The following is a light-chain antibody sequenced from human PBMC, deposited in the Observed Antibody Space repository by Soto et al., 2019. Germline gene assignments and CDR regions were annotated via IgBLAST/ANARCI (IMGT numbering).Light chain of an antibody. CDR3: SSYAGSSNV. V-gene: IGLV2-8*01. CDR1: ISDVGGYNY. Sequence: QSVLTQPPSASGPPGQSVAISCTGTISDVGGYNYVSWYQQHPGKAPKLMIYEGNKRPSGVPDRFSGSKSGNTASLTVSGLQAEDEADYYCSSYAGSSNVFGTGTKLTVL. CDR2: EGN. J-gene: IGLJ1*01.